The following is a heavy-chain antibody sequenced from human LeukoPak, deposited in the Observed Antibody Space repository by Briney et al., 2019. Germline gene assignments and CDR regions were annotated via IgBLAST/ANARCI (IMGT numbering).Heavy chain of an antibody. Sequence: HGGSLRLSCAASGFTVSSNYMSWVRQAPGKGLEWVSVISSGGSTYYADSVKGRFTISRDNSKNTLYLQMNSLRAEDTAVYYCARGGSGSYYNLDYWGQGTLVTVSS. D-gene: IGHD3-10*01. CDR3: ARGGSGSYYNLDY. J-gene: IGHJ4*02. CDR2: ISSGGST. V-gene: IGHV3-53*01. CDR1: GFTVSSNY.